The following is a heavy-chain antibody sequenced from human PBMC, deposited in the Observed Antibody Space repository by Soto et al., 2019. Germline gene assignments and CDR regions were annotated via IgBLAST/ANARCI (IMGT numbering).Heavy chain of an antibody. Sequence: VQLAQSGAEVKKPGASVKVSCKTSGDSFNDYYIHWVRQAPGQGLEWMGWINPNGGATKYAQKLQGRVTVTSDTSIRTVYMVLSSLRSDDTAVYYCARESGGATATLDYYYFYLDVWGKGTTVTVSS. V-gene: IGHV1-2*02. CDR2: INPNGGAT. CDR3: ARESGGATATLDYYYFYLDV. J-gene: IGHJ6*03. D-gene: IGHD5-12*01. CDR1: GDSFNDYY.